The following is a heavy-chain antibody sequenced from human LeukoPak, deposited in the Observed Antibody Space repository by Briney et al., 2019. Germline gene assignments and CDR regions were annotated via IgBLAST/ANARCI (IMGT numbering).Heavy chain of an antibody. J-gene: IGHJ4*02. CDR2: ISGSSTKT. D-gene: IGHD2-15*01. V-gene: IGHV3-11*06. Sequence: GGSLRLSCAVSGFSFSDYYMSWIRQPPGKGLEWVSYISGSSTKTNYADSVKGRFTISRDNAKNSLYLQMNSLRAEDTAVYYCARYCSGGTCYVGLIWGQGTLVTVSS. CDR1: GFSFSDYY. CDR3: ARYCSGGTCYVGLI.